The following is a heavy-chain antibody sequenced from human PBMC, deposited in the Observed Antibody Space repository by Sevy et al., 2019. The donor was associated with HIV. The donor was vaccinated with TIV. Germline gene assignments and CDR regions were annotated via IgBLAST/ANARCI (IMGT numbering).Heavy chain of an antibody. J-gene: IGHJ3*02. CDR2: ISSSSNYI. V-gene: IGHV3-21*01. Sequence: GGFLRLSCIASGFTFSRSSMNWVRQAPGKGLEWVSSISSSSNYIYYADSMKGRFTISRDNAKNSLYLQMNSLRAEDTAVYYCAGDRREMVKGADDSFHIWGQGTMVTVSS. CDR3: AGDRREMVKGADDSFHI. D-gene: IGHD3-10*01. CDR1: GFTFSRSS.